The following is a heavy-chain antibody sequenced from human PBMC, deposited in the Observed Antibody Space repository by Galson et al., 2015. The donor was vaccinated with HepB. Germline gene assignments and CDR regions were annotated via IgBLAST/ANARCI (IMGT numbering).Heavy chain of an antibody. Sequence: SLRLSCAASGFTFSNAWMSWVRQAPGKGLEWVGRIKSKTDGGTTDYAAPVKGRFTISRDDSKNTLYLQMNSLKTEDTAVYYCTTGVRQLVQTDYWGQGTLVTVSS. J-gene: IGHJ4*02. D-gene: IGHD6-6*01. V-gene: IGHV3-15*01. CDR1: GFTFSNAW. CDR3: TTGVRQLVQTDY. CDR2: IKSKTDGGTT.